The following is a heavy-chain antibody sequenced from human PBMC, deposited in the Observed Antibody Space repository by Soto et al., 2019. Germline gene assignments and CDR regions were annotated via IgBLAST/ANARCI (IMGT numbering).Heavy chain of an antibody. J-gene: IGHJ6*03. CDR1: GYIFTSYG. D-gene: IGHD1-20*01. Sequence: ASVKVSCKASGYIFTSYGISWVRQAPGQGFEWMRWISAYNGNTNYAQKLQGRVTMTTDTSTSTAYMELRSLRSDDTAVYYCAREEAVADEYNWNYYYYYYMDVWGSGTTVTVSS. CDR2: ISAYNGNT. V-gene: IGHV1-18*01. CDR3: AREEAVADEYNWNYYYYYYMDV.